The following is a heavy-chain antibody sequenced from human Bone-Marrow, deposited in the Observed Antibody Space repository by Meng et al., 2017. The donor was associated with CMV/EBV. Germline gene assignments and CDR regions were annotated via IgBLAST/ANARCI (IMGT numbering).Heavy chain of an antibody. D-gene: IGHD2-2*01. CDR2: INHSGST. V-gene: IGHV4-34*01. CDR3: ARGRVPAALFDY. CDR1: GFTVSSNY. J-gene: IGHJ4*02. Sequence: ESLKISCAASGFTVSSNYMSWVRQAPGKGLEWIGEINHSGSTNYNPSLKSRVTISVDTSKNQFSLKLSSVTAADTAVYYCARGRVPAALFDYWGQGTLVTVSS.